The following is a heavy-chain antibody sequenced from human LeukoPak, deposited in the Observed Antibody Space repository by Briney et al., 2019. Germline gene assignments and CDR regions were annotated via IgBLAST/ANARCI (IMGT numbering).Heavy chain of an antibody. J-gene: IGHJ6*03. CDR1: GGSISSSSYY. CDR3: ARDFTLGTGYYYYYMDV. Sequence: PSETLSLTCTVSGGSISSSSYYWGWIRQPPGKGLEWIGSIYYSGSTYYNPSLKSRVTISVDTSKNQSSLKLSSVTAADTAVYYCARDFTLGTGYYYYYMDVWGKGTTVTVSS. V-gene: IGHV4-39*07. CDR2: IYYSGST. D-gene: IGHD7-27*01.